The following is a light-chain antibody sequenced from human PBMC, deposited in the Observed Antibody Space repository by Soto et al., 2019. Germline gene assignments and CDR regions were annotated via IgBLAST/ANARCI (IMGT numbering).Light chain of an antibody. CDR1: STDVGGYNY. CDR3: TSYTSIMTVL. V-gene: IGLV2-14*01. CDR2: EVS. Sequence: QSALTQPASVSGSPGQSITISCTGTSTDVGGYNYVSWYQQHPGKAPTLIIYEVSNRYSGVTDRFSGSKFGNTASLTISGLQAEDEGDYYCTSYTSIMTVLFGGGTKVTVL. J-gene: IGLJ2*01.